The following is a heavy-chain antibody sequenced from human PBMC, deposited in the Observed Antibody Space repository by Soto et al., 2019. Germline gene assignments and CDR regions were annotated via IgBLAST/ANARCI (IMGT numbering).Heavy chain of an antibody. CDR3: ARSLDYRSTYGMDV. J-gene: IGHJ6*04. D-gene: IGHD6-13*01. CDR1: GYTFTTDW. CDR2: IDPSDSYT. V-gene: IGHV5-10-1*01. Sequence: ESLKISCKGSGYTFTTDWINWVRQIPVKGLEWMVMIDPSDSYTKDSPSFQGHVITSADKSIRTAYLHWSSLKASDTAIYYCARSLDYRSTYGMDVWGKGTTVTVSS.